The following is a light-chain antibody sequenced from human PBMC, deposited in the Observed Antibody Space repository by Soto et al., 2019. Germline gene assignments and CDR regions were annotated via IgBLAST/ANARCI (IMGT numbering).Light chain of an antibody. CDR1: QSILYSSNNKNY. V-gene: IGKV4-1*01. CDR3: QQYYISPTWT. J-gene: IGKJ1*01. CDR2: WAS. Sequence: DIVMTQSPDSLAVSLGERATINCKSSQSILYSSNNKNYLAWYQQKPGQPPKLLIYWASTRESGVPDRFSGSGSETDFTLTISSLQAEDVAINYCQQYYISPTWTFGQGTKVEIK.